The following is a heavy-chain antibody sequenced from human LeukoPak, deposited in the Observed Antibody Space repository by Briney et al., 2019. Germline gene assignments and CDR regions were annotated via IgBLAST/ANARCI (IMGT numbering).Heavy chain of an antibody. V-gene: IGHV5-51*01. J-gene: IGHJ4*02. CDR2: IYPGDSDT. CDR1: GYRFTSYW. CDR3: ARPGYGDGYMDY. Sequence: GAALQISFRGSGYRFTSYWIGWGRQRPGKGVEWMGIIYPGDSDTRYSPSFQGQVTISADKSISTAYLQWSRLNAADTAMYYCARPGYGDGYMDYWGKGTLVTVSS. D-gene: IGHD5-18*01.